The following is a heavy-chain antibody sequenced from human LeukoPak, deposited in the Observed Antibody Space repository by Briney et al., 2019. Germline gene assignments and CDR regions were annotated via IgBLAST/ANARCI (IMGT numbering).Heavy chain of an antibody. CDR1: GFTFSSYG. Sequence: PGGSLRLSCAASGFTFSSYGMHWVRQAPGKGLEWVAVISYDGSNKYYADSVKGRFTISRDNSKNTLYLQMNSLRAEDTAVYYCAKDEYYYDSSGYFDYWGQGTLVTASS. J-gene: IGHJ4*02. V-gene: IGHV3-30*18. CDR2: ISYDGSNK. D-gene: IGHD3-22*01. CDR3: AKDEYYYDSSGYFDY.